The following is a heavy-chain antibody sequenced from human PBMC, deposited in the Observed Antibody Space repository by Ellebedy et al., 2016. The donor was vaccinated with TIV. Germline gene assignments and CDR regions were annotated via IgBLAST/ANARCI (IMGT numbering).Heavy chain of an antibody. D-gene: IGHD1-26*01. V-gene: IGHV3-33*08. Sequence: GESLKISCAASGFTFSSYGMHWVRQAPGKGLEWVAVIWYDGSNKYYADSVKGRFTISRDNSKNTLYLQMNSLRAEDTAVHYCARHAVGEGATLEYWGQGTLVTDSS. CDR2: IWYDGSNK. CDR3: ARHAVGEGATLEY. J-gene: IGHJ4*02. CDR1: GFTFSSYG.